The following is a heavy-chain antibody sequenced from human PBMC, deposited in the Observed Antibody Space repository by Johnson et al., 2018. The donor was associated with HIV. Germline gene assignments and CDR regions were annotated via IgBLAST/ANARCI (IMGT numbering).Heavy chain of an antibody. J-gene: IGHJ3*01. D-gene: IGHD3-10*01. CDR2: VFRGDHT. Sequence: QVQLVESWGGLVQPGGSLKLACTASDFTFSGSPLHWVRQAPGKGLEWVSIVFRGDHTYYADSLKGRFTISRDNSKNTLYLQMNSLRAEDTAVYYCAKDLSSQLLWFIRDGFDVWGQGTMVTVSS. CDR1: DFTFSGSP. CDR3: AKDLSSQLLWFIRDGFDV. V-gene: IGHV3-NL1*01.